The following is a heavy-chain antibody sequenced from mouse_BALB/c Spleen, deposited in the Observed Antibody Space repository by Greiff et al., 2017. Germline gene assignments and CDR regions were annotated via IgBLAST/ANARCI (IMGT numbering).Heavy chain of an antibody. J-gene: IGHJ4*01. V-gene: IGHV5-17*02. CDR2: ISSGSSTI. Sequence: EVKLMESGGGLVQPGGSRKLSCAASGFTFSSFGMHWVRQAPEKGLEWVAYISSGSSTIYYADTVKGRFTISRDNPKNTLFLQMTSLRSEDTAMYYCARQAGSTYAMDYWGQGTSVTVSS. CDR1: GFTFSSFG. D-gene: IGHD1-1*01. CDR3: ARQAGSTYAMDY.